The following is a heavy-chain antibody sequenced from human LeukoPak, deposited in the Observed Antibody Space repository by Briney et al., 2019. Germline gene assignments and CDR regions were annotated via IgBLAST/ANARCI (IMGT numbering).Heavy chain of an antibody. Sequence: VASVKVSCKASGYTFTIYGFSWVRQAPGQGRERMGWISAFNDNSDYPQKLQGRVSMTTDTSTSTAYMELRSLRSDDTAVYYCARDSGSAGEMFDYWGQGTLVTVSP. CDR3: ARDSGSAGEMFDY. J-gene: IGHJ4*02. V-gene: IGHV1-18*01. CDR1: GYTFTIYG. D-gene: IGHD5-12*01. CDR2: ISAFNDNS.